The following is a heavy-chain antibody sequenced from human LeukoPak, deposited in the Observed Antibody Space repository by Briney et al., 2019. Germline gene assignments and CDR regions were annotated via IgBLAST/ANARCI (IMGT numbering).Heavy chain of an antibody. J-gene: IGHJ6*03. CDR2: ISAYNGNT. Sequence: GASVKVSCKASGYTFTSYGISWVRQAPGQGLEWMGWISAYNGNTNYAQKLQGRVTMTTDTSTSTAYMELRSLRSDDTAVYYCARGEVGATSYYYYYYMDVWGKGTTVTVSS. CDR3: ARGEVGATSYYYYYYMDV. CDR1: GYTFTSYG. D-gene: IGHD1-26*01. V-gene: IGHV1-18*01.